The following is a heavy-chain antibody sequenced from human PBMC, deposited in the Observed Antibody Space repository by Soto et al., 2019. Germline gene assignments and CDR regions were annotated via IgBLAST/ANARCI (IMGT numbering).Heavy chain of an antibody. Sequence: QVQLQQWGAGLLKPSETLSLTCAVYGGSFSGYYWSWIRQPPGKGLEWIGEINHSGSTNYNPSLKSRVTISVETSKNQFSLKLSSVTAADTAVYYCARGGKSSSWYKYYYYYMAVWGKGTTVTVSS. CDR2: INHSGST. V-gene: IGHV4-34*01. CDR3: ARGGKSSSWYKYYYYYMAV. J-gene: IGHJ6*03. D-gene: IGHD6-13*01. CDR1: GGSFSGYY.